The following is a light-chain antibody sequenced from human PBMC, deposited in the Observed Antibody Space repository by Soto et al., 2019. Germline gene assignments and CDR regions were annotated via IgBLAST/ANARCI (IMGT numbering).Light chain of an antibody. V-gene: IGKV3-15*01. CDR2: GAS. CDR3: QQYAIWPLYT. J-gene: IGKJ2*01. Sequence: EMVMTQSPATLSVSPGERATLSCRASQSVSSNLAWYQQKPGQAPRLLIYGASTRATCIPARFSGSGSGTAFTLTVNSLQSEDCGVYYCQQYAIWPLYTFSQGNKLGIK. CDR1: QSVSSN.